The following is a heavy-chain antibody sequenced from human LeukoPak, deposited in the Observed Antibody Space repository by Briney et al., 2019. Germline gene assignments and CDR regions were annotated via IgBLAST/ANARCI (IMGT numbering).Heavy chain of an antibody. CDR2: IFYSGST. D-gene: IGHD2-15*01. J-gene: IGHJ3*02. CDR3: ARDCSGGSCYVGNDAFDI. V-gene: IGHV4-39*07. CDR1: SGSISTSNYY. Sequence: PSETLSLTCTVSSGSISTSNYYWGWVRQPPGKALEWIGNIFYSGSTYYSPSLKSRVTISLDTSKNQFSLKLSSVTAADTAVYYCARDCSGGSCYVGNDAFDIWGQGTMVTVSS.